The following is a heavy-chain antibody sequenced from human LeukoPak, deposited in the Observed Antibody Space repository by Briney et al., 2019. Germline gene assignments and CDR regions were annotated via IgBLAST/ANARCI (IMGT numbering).Heavy chain of an antibody. V-gene: IGHV4-4*07. Sequence: SETLSLTCTVSGGSISSYYWSWIRQPAGKGLEWIGRIYTSGSTNYNPSLKSRVTMSVDTSKNQFSLKLSSVTAADTAVYYCASQNPGYSSSWYPPLWNAFDIWGQGTMVTVSS. CDR2: IYTSGST. J-gene: IGHJ3*02. CDR3: ASQNPGYSSSWYPPLWNAFDI. D-gene: IGHD6-13*01. CDR1: GGSISSYY.